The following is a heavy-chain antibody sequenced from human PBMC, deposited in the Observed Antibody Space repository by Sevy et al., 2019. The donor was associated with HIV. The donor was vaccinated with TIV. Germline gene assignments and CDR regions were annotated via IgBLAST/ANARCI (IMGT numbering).Heavy chain of an antibody. Sequence: SETLSLTCSVSGDSITRSAYYWAWIRQPPGKGLEWIGSISSSGSTYYNASLKGRLTMAVDTSKSQFSLTLESVTAADTALYYCARRSAGQWLAVYYLDSWGQGTLVTVSS. J-gene: IGHJ4*02. D-gene: IGHD6-19*01. CDR3: ARRSAGQWLAVYYLDS. CDR1: GDSITRSAYY. CDR2: ISSSGST. V-gene: IGHV4-39*01.